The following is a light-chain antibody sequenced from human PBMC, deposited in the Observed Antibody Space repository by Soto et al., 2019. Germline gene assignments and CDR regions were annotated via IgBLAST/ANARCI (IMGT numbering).Light chain of an antibody. CDR2: EVT. V-gene: IGLV2-8*01. Sequence: QSALTQPPSASGSPGQSVAISCTGTSSDVGGYNYVSWYQQHPGKAPKLMIYEVTKRPSGVPDRFSGSKSGNTASLTVSGLQAEDEADYYCSSHAGINNVVFGGGTKL. J-gene: IGLJ3*02. CDR1: SSDVGGYNY. CDR3: SSHAGINNVV.